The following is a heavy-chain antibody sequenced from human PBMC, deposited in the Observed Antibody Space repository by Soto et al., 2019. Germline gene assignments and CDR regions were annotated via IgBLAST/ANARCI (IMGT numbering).Heavy chain of an antibody. Sequence: GGSLRLSCAASGFTVSSNYMSWVRQAPGKGLEWVSVIYSGGSTYYADSVKGRFTISRDNSKNTLYLQMNSLRAADSAVYFCGRESGETWDYEAYWGQGTPVTVSS. V-gene: IGHV3-53*01. CDR1: GFTVSSNY. D-gene: IGHD1-7*01. CDR3: GRESGETWDYEAY. CDR2: IYSGGST. J-gene: IGHJ4*02.